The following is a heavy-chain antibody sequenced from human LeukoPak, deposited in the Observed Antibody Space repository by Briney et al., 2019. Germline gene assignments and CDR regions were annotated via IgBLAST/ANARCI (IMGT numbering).Heavy chain of an antibody. V-gene: IGHV3-20*01. CDR2: YTWNGDSR. D-gene: IGHD3-22*01. J-gene: IGHJ6*03. Sequence: GGSLILCCAAAGFTFVYYVMSWGRQAPGKGQERVSGYTWNGDSRGYADSEKGRYTISRDNAKNSLYLQMNSRRAEDTALYHCARVAYDSSGYYSYYYYYYMDVGGKGTTVT. CDR1: GFTFVYYV. CDR3: ARVAYDSSGYYSYYYYYYMDV.